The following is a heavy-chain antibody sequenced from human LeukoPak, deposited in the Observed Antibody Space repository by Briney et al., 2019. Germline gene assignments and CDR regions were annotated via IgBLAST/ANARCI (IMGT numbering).Heavy chain of an antibody. CDR1: GFTFGDYA. V-gene: IGHV3-49*04. Sequence: GRSLRLSCTASGFTFGDYAMSWVRQAPGKGLEWVGFIRSKAYGGTTEYAASVKGRFTISRDDSKSIAYLQMNSLKTEDTAVYYCTSSSSWYYFDYWGQGTLVTFSS. CDR2: IRSKAYGGTT. J-gene: IGHJ4*02. D-gene: IGHD6-13*01. CDR3: TSSSSWYYFDY.